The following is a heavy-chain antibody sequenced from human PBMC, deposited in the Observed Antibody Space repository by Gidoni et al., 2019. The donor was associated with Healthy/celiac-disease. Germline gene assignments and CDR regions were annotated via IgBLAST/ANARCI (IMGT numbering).Heavy chain of an antibody. V-gene: IGHV3-9*01. D-gene: IGHD4-17*01. CDR1: GFTFDDYA. Sequence: EVQLVESGGGLVQPGRSLRLSCAASGFTFDDYAMHWVRQAPGQGLEWVSGISWNSGSIGYADSVKGRFTISRDNAKNSLYLQMNSLRAEDTALYYCAKALRGKDGDYPTLFDYWGQGTLVTVSS. CDR2: ISWNSGSI. CDR3: AKALRGKDGDYPTLFDY. J-gene: IGHJ4*02.